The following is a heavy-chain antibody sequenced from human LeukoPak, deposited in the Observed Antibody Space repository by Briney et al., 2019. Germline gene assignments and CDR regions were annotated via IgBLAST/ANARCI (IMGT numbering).Heavy chain of an antibody. Sequence: ASVKVSCKASGYTFTNYGISWVRQAPGKGLEWMGGFDPEDGETIYAQKFQGRVTMTEDTSTDTAYMELSSLRSEDTAVYYCATGMVGVMIERYWGQGTLVTVSS. V-gene: IGHV1-24*01. CDR1: GYTFTNYG. CDR2: FDPEDGET. J-gene: IGHJ4*02. CDR3: ATGMVGVMIERY. D-gene: IGHD3-22*01.